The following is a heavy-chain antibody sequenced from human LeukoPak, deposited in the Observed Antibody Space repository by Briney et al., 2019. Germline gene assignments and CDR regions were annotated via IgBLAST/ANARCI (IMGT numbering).Heavy chain of an antibody. J-gene: IGHJ4*02. D-gene: IGHD6-19*01. Sequence: ASVKVSCKASGGTFSSYAISWVRQAPGQGLEWMGGIIPIFGTANYAQKFQGRVTITADESTSTAYMELSSLRSEDTAIYYCARDVGPLAVAGTVDYWGQGTLVTVSS. CDR2: IIPIFGTA. V-gene: IGHV1-69*13. CDR3: ARDVGPLAVAGTVDY. CDR1: GGTFSSYA.